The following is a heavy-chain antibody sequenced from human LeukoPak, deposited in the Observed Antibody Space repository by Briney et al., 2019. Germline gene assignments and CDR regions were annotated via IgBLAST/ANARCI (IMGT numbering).Heavy chain of an antibody. D-gene: IGHD2-15*01. V-gene: IGHV1-69*06. CDR2: IIPFFGTA. CDR3: ARSNCSGGSCYTLYYGYSYESFDY. Sequence: SVKVSCKASGGTFGSFAISWVRQAPGQGLEWMGGIIPFFGTANYAQKFQGRVTITADKSTSTAYMELSSLRSEDTAVYYCARSNCSGGSCYTLYYGYSYESFDYWGRGTLVTVSS. CDR1: GGTFGSFA. J-gene: IGHJ4*02.